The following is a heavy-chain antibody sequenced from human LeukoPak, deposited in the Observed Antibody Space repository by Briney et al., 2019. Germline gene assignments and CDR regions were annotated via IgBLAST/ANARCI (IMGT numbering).Heavy chain of an antibody. D-gene: IGHD3-10*01. V-gene: IGHV4-59*01. J-gene: IGHJ4*02. CDR3: AREAMARLDY. Sequence: PSETLSLTCTVSGGSISSYYWSWVRQPPGKGLEWIGFIFYSGTTNYNPSLKSRVTISVDTSKNQFSLKLSSVTAADTAVYYCAREAMARLDYWGQGTLVTVSS. CDR1: GGSISSYY. CDR2: IFYSGTT.